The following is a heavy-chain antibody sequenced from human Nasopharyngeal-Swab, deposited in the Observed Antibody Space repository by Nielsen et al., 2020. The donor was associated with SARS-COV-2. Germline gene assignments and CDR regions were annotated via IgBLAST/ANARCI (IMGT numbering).Heavy chain of an antibody. CDR2: IYYSGST. J-gene: IGHJ4*02. D-gene: IGHD3-10*01. CDR3: ARVEGSPYGSGSYSIDY. CDR1: GGSTSSYY. Sequence: LRLSCTVSGGSTSSYYWSWIRQPPGKGLEWIGYIYYSGSTNFNPSLKSRATISVDTSKNQFSLKLSSVTAADTAVYYCARVEGSPYGSGSYSIDYWGQGTLVTVSS. V-gene: IGHV4-59*01.